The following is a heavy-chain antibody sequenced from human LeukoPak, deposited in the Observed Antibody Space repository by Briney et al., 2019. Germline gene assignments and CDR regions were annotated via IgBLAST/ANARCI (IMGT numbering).Heavy chain of an antibody. CDR1: GFTFSSYA. D-gene: IGHD1-7*01. CDR3: ASSPPTGTTWYFDL. Sequence: PGRSLRLSCAASGFTFSSYAMHWVRQAPGKGLEYVSAISSNGDSTYYANSVKGRFTISRDNSKNTLYLQMGSLRADDMAVYYCASSPPTGTTWYFDLWGRGTLVTVSS. J-gene: IGHJ2*01. V-gene: IGHV3-64*01. CDR2: ISSNGDST.